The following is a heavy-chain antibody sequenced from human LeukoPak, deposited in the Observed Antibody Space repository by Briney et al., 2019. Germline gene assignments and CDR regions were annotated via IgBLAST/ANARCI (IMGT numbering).Heavy chain of an antibody. CDR3: AREVGAFTHFDY. J-gene: IGHJ4*02. CDR2: IYYSGST. D-gene: IGHD1-26*01. Sequence: SETLSLTCTVSGGSISSYYWSWIRQPPGKGLEWIGYIYYSGSTNYNPSLKSRVTISVDTSKNQFSLKLSSVTAADTAVYYCAREVGAFTHFDYGGQGTLVTVSS. V-gene: IGHV4-59*01. CDR1: GGSISSYY.